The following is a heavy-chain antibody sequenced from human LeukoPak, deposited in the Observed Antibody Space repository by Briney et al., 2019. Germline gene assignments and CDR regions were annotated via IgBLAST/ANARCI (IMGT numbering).Heavy chain of an antibody. J-gene: IGHJ4*02. CDR3: ARRYCSSASCLFDY. CDR2: VSSSGTTM. CDR1: GFTFNTYE. D-gene: IGHD2-2*01. V-gene: IGHV3-48*03. Sequence: GGSLRLSCAASGFTFNTYEMSWVRQAPGKGLGWVSCVSSSGTTMYHADSVKGRFTISRDNAKNSLYLQMNSLRAEDAAVYYCARRYCSSASCLFDYWGQGTLVTVSS.